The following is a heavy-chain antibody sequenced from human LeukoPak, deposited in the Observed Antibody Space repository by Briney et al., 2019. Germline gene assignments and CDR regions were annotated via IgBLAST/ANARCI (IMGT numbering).Heavy chain of an antibody. CDR3: ASLQKSYYYDSSGYYP. D-gene: IGHD3-22*01. Sequence: ASVKVSCKVSGYTLTELSMHWVRQAPGKGLEWMGGFDPEDGETIYAQKFQGRVTMTEDTSTDTAYMELSSLRSEDTAVYYCASLQKSYYYDSSGYYPWGQGTLVTVSS. CDR2: FDPEDGET. V-gene: IGHV1-24*01. CDR1: GYTLTELS. J-gene: IGHJ5*02.